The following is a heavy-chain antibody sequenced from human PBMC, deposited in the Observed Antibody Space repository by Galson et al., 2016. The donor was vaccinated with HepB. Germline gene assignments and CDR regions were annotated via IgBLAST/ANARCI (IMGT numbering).Heavy chain of an antibody. CDR1: GFVFSTYN. CDR2: ISSSGH. J-gene: IGHJ4*02. CDR3: ATTRLLDN. V-gene: IGHV3-21*04. Sequence: SLRLSCAASGFVFSTYNMNWVRQAPGKGLEWVSSISSSGHYYADSVKGRYTISRDNAKNSLYLQMSGLRPNDTAFYYCATTRLLDNWGQGILVTVSS.